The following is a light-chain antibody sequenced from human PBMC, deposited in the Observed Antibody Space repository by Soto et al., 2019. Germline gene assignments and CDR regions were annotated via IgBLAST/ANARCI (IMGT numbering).Light chain of an antibody. CDR2: KAS. V-gene: IGKV1-5*03. CDR1: QSISSW. Sequence: DIQMTQSPSTLSASVGDRVTITCRASQSISSWLAWYQQKPGKAPKLLIYKASSLESGVPSRSSGSGSGTEFTLPISSLQPDDFTTYYCQQYSTFGQGTKVEIK. J-gene: IGKJ1*01. CDR3: QQYST.